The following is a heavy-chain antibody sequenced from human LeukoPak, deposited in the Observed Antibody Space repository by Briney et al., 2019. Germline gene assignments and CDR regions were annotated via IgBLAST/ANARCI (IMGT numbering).Heavy chain of an antibody. J-gene: IGHJ4*02. Sequence: GGSLRLSCAVSGFTFSTYSMNWVRQAPGKGLEWISFIRHDSSDIYYADSVKGRFTISRDNARDSLYLQMSRLRAEDTAVYSCARDWFGELIWGEGGVVTVSS. CDR2: IRHDSSDI. CDR3: ARDWFGELI. V-gene: IGHV3-48*01. CDR1: GFTFSTYS. D-gene: IGHD3-10*01.